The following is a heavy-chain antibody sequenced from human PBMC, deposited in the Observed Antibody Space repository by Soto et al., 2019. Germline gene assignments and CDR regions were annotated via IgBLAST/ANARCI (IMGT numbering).Heavy chain of an antibody. D-gene: IGHD2-2*01. CDR1: GFIFSNYA. CDR2: ISGSAGST. V-gene: IGHV3-23*01. Sequence: EVQLLESGGGVVQPGGSLRLSCAACGFIFSNYAMSWVRQAPGKGLEWVSGISGSAGSTYNADSVKGRFTISRDNSKNTMYMQMSSLRAEDTAVYYCAKKSTDSSGYFDSWGQGTLVTVSS. J-gene: IGHJ4*02. CDR3: AKKSTDSSGYFDS.